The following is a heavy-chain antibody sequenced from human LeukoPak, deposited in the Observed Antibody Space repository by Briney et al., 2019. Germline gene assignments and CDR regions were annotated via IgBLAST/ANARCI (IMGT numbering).Heavy chain of an antibody. D-gene: IGHD5-18*01. CDR1: GFTFDDYG. Sequence: PGGSLRLSCAASGFTFDDYGMSWVRQAPGKGLEWVSGINWNGGSTGYADSVKGRFTISRDNAKNSLYLQMNSLRAEDTALYYCARDRADTAMDTFFDYWGQGTLVTVSS. V-gene: IGHV3-20*04. CDR3: ARDRADTAMDTFFDY. J-gene: IGHJ4*02. CDR2: INWNGGST.